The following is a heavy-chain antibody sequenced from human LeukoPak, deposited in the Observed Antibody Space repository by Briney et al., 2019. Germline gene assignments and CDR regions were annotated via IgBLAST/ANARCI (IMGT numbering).Heavy chain of an antibody. Sequence: SVKVSCKASGGTFSSYAISWVRQAPGQGLEWMGRIIPILGIANYAQKFRGRVTITADKSTSTAYMELSSLRSEDTAVYYCASDTAMVGGTFDYWGQGTLVTVSS. CDR3: ASDTAMVGGTFDY. D-gene: IGHD5-18*01. V-gene: IGHV1-69*04. CDR2: IIPILGIA. J-gene: IGHJ4*02. CDR1: GGTFSSYA.